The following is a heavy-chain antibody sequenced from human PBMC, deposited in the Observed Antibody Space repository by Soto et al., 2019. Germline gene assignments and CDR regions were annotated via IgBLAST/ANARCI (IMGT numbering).Heavy chain of an antibody. CDR3: ARAGGSSYEWGKVVYFDY. Sequence: QVQLVQSGAAVNKPGSSVKVSCKASGGTFSSDAISWVRHAHGQGLEWMGGIIPIFGTANYAQKFQGSVTITADESTSPAYMELSSLRSEDTAVYYCARAGGSSYEWGKVVYFDYWGQGTLVTVSS. V-gene: IGHV1-69*01. CDR2: IIPIFGTA. J-gene: IGHJ4*02. D-gene: IGHD6-13*01. CDR1: GGTFSSDA.